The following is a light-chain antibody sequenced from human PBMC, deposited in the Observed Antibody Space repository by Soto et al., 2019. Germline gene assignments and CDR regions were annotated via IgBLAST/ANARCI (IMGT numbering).Light chain of an antibody. CDR1: QSVSSN. Sequence: EIVMTQSPATLSVSPGERATLSCRASQSVSSNLAWYQQKPGQAPRLLIYGASTRATGFPARFSGSGSGTEFPLTVSSLQSEDFAVYYCQQYTNWPWTFGQGTKVEIK. J-gene: IGKJ1*01. CDR2: GAS. CDR3: QQYTNWPWT. V-gene: IGKV3-15*01.